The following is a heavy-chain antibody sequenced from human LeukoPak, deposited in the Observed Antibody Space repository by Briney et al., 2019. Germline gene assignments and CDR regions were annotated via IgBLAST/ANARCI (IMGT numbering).Heavy chain of an antibody. CDR2: INTDGSNT. CDR1: GFTFSSYW. V-gene: IGHV3-74*01. D-gene: IGHD6-13*01. J-gene: IGHJ1*01. Sequence: GGSLRLSCAASGFTFSSYWMHWVRQAPGKGLVWVSRINTDGSNTSYADSVKGRFTISRDNAKNTLYLQMNSLRAEDTAVYYCALGIAAAGEEYFQHWGQGTLVTVSS. CDR3: ALGIAAAGEEYFQH.